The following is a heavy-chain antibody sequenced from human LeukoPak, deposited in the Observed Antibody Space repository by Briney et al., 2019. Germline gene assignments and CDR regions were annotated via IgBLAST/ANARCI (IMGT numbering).Heavy chain of an antibody. V-gene: IGHV4-59*08. Sequence: SETLSLTCTVSGASISSYYWSWIRQPPGKGLEWIGCMYYSGSTNYNPSLKSRVIISVDTSKNQFSLKLSSVTAADTAVYYCARHLKTGRGYCSSTSCYGHYYYGMDVWGQGTTVTVSS. CDR2: MYYSGST. J-gene: IGHJ6*02. CDR1: GASISSYY. D-gene: IGHD2-2*01. CDR3: ARHLKTGRGYCSSTSCYGHYYYGMDV.